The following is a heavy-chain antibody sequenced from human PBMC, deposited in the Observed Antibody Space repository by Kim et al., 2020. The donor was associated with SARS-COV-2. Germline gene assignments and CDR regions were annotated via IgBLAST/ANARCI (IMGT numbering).Heavy chain of an antibody. J-gene: IGHJ5*02. CDR3: ARHPWLLWFGATLNNWFDP. D-gene: IGHD3-10*01. V-gene: IGHV4-39*01. Sequence: SRVTISEDTSKNQFSLKLSSVTAADTAVYYCARHPWLLWFGATLNNWFDPWGQGTLVTVSS.